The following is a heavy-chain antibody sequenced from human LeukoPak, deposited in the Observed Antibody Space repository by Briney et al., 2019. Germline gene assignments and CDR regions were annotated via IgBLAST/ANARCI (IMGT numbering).Heavy chain of an antibody. V-gene: IGHV3-30-3*02. CDR2: ISYDKSNK. CDR1: GFPFSSYA. D-gene: IGHD3-3*01. Sequence: GGSLRLSCAASGFPFSSYAMHWVRQAPGKGLEWVAVISYDKSNKYYADSVKGRFTISRDNSKNTLYLQMNSLRADDTAVYYCAKRYYDFPLDYWGQGTLVTVSS. CDR3: AKRYYDFPLDY. J-gene: IGHJ4*02.